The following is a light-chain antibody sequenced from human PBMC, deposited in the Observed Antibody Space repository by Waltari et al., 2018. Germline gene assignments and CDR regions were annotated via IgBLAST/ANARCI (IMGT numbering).Light chain of an antibody. J-gene: IGLJ1*01. V-gene: IGLV2-14*01. CDR2: EVS. CDR3: SSYTSSSIPYV. Sequence: QSALTQAASVSGSPGQSITISCTGTSSDVGGYNHVSWYQHHPGKAPKLIISEVSNRPSGVYYRFSGSKSGNTASLTISGLQAEDEADYYCSSYTSSSIPYVFGTGTKVTVL. CDR1: SSDVGGYNH.